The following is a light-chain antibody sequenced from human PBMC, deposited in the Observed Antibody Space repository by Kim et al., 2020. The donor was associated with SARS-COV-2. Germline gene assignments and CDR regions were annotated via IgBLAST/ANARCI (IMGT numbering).Light chain of an antibody. V-gene: IGLV3-21*04. J-gene: IGLJ1*01. Sequence: SYELTQPPSVSVAPGKTARITCGGNNIGSKSVHWYQQKPGQAPVLVIYYDSARPSGIPERFSGSNSGNTATLTISRVEAGDEADYYCQVWDSSSDHHVFG. CDR1: NIGSKS. CDR3: QVWDSSSDHHV. CDR2: YDS.